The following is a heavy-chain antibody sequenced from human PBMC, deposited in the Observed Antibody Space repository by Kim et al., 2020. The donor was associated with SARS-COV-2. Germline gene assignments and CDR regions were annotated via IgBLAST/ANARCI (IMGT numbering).Heavy chain of an antibody. Sequence: SETLSLTCTVSGGSISSSSHYWAWIRQPPGKGLEWIGSVYYSGSTSYNPSLKSRVTIAVDTSKYQFSLKLSSVTAADTALFYCARETRGSSAIDYWGQGTLFTVSS. CDR2: VYYSGST. CDR3: ARETRGSSAIDY. J-gene: IGHJ4*02. CDR1: GGSISSSSHY. V-gene: IGHV4-39*02. D-gene: IGHD1-26*01.